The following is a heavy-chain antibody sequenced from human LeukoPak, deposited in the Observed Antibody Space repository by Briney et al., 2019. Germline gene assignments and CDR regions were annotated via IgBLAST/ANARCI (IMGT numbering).Heavy chain of an antibody. CDR2: ISYDRSKK. J-gene: IGHJ4*02. CDR1: GFTFSSYA. Sequence: GGSLRLSCAASGFTFSSYAMHWVRQAPGKGLEWVAVISYDRSKKYYADSVKGRFTISRDNFKNTVYLQMNSLRADDTAVYYCARDVADCSGGSCYRLDYWGQGTLVTVSS. D-gene: IGHD2-15*01. V-gene: IGHV3-30*04. CDR3: ARDVADCSGGSCYRLDY.